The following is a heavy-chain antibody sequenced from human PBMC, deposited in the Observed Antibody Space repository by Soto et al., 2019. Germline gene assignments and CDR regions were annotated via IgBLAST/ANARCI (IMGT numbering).Heavy chain of an antibody. Sequence: TLSLTCTASGGSISSGGYYWSWIRQHPGKGLEWIGYIYYSGSTYYNPSLKSRVTISVDTSKNQFSLKLSSVTAADTAVYYCAKDPQQWLRPLDYWGQGTLVTVSS. CDR3: AKDPQQWLRPLDY. CDR2: IYYSGST. V-gene: IGHV4-31*03. D-gene: IGHD6-19*01. J-gene: IGHJ4*02. CDR1: GGSISSGGYY.